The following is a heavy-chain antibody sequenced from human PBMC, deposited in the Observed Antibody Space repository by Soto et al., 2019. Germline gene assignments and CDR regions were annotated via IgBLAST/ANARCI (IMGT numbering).Heavy chain of an antibody. CDR2: ISYDGSNK. CDR3: AKHKVVAGTIANYYGMDV. CDR1: GFTFSSYG. V-gene: IGHV3-30*18. D-gene: IGHD6-19*01. Sequence: GGSLRLSCAASGFTFSSYGMHWVRQAPGKGLEWVAVISYDGSNKYYADSVKGRFTISRDNSKNTLYLQMNSLRAEDTAVYYCAKHKVVAGTIANYYGMDVWGQGTTVTVSS. J-gene: IGHJ6*02.